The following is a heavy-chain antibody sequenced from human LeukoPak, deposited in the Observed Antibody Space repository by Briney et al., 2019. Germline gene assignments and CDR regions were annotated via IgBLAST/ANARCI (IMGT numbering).Heavy chain of an antibody. CDR3: ARDVPAAMVGAFDI. D-gene: IGHD2-2*01. V-gene: IGHV4-59*01. J-gene: IGHJ3*02. Sequence: SETLSLTCTVSGGSISSYHWSWIRQPPGKGLEWIGYIHYSGSPNSNPSLKSRVTISVDSSKKQFSLKLSSVTAADTAMYYCARDVPAAMVGAFDIWGQGTMVTVSS. CDR1: GGSISSYH. CDR2: IHYSGSP.